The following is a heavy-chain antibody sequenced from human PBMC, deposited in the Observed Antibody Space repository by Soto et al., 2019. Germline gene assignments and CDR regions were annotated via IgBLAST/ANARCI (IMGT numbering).Heavy chain of an antibody. J-gene: IGHJ6*02. CDR3: AKDVVITIFGVVSSGMDV. V-gene: IGHV3-23*01. CDR2: ISGSGGST. CDR1: GFTFSSYA. Sequence: GGSLRLCCAASGFTFSSYAMSWVRQVPGKGLEWVSAISGSGGSTYYADSVKGWFTISRDNSKNTLYLQMNSLRAEDTAVYYCAKDVVITIFGVVSSGMDVWGQGTTVTVSS. D-gene: IGHD3-3*01.